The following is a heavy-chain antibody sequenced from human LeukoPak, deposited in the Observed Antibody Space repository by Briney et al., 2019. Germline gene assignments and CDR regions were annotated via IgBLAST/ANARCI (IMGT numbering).Heavy chain of an antibody. CDR1: GFTFSSHA. V-gene: IGHV3-23*01. D-gene: IGHD3-3*01. Sequence: GGSLRLSCAASGFTFSSHAMSWVRQVPGKGLEWVSAISGSGGSTYYADSVKGRFTISRDNSKNTLYLQMNSLRAEDTAVYYCARTIFGVVIIGGGDYWGQGTLVTVSS. J-gene: IGHJ4*02. CDR3: ARTIFGVVIIGGGDY. CDR2: ISGSGGST.